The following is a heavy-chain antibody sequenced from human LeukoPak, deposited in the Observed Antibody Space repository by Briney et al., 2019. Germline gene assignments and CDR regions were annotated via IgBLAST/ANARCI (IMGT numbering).Heavy chain of an antibody. J-gene: IGHJ6*02. CDR3: ARSGHCISTNCYNIWKRSLYDMDV. Sequence: MSGGSLRLSCAASGFTFTDHYMSWIRLAPGKGLEWVSSISTSGTTMYYADSVKGRFTISRDNAKNSLSLQMNSLRAEDTAVYYCARSGHCISTNCYNIWKRSLYDMDVWGQGITVTVSS. V-gene: IGHV3-11*01. CDR2: ISTSGTTM. CDR1: GFTFTDHY. D-gene: IGHD2-2*02.